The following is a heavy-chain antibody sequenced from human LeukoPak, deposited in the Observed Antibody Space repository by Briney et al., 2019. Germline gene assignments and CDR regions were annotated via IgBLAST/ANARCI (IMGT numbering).Heavy chain of an antibody. CDR3: ARDSIVGAPYYYDTTNRYFQH. Sequence: SETLSLTCTVSGYSISSGYYWGWIRQPPGKGLEWIGSIYHSGSTYYNPSLKSRVTISVDTSKNQFSLKLSSVTAADTAVYYCARDSIVGAPYYYDTTNRYFQHWGQGTLVTVSS. J-gene: IGHJ1*01. V-gene: IGHV4-38-2*02. D-gene: IGHD3-22*01. CDR1: GYSISSGYY. CDR2: IYHSGST.